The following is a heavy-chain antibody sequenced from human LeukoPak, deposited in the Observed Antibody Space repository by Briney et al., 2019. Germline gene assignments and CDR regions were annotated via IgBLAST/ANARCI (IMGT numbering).Heavy chain of an antibody. CDR3: ARDPKQGAPDYFDY. D-gene: IGHD1-26*01. Sequence: PGGSLRLSCAASGFTFRGYAMHWVRQAPGKGLEWVAVISFGGGTKYYADSVKGRFTISRDNFDNTVSLEMNSLTAGDTAIYYCARDPKQGAPDYFDYWGQGTLVTVSS. J-gene: IGHJ4*02. CDR2: ISFGGGTK. V-gene: IGHV3-30*04. CDR1: GFTFRGYA.